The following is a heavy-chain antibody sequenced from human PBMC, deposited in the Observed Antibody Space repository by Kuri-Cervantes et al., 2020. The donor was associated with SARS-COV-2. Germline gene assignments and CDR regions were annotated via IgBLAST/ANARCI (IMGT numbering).Heavy chain of an antibody. V-gene: IGHV3-73*01. J-gene: IGHJ6*02. D-gene: IGHD4-23*01. CDR3: ATTTVVIGSYYYYYGMDV. Sequence: GGSLRLSCAASGFTFSGSAMHWVRQASGKGLEWVGRIRSKANSYASAYAASVKGRFTISRDDSKNTAYLQMNSLKTEDTAVYYCATTTVVIGSYYYYYGMDVWGQGTTVTVSS. CDR2: IRSKANSYAS. CDR1: GFTFSGSA.